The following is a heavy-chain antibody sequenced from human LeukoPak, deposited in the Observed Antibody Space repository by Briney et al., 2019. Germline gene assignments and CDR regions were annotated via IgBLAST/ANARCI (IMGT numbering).Heavy chain of an antibody. CDR1: GFTFSSYS. J-gene: IGHJ4*02. CDR3: ARIMTQQMVFDY. CDR2: ISSSSYI. V-gene: IGHV3-21*01. D-gene: IGHD6-13*01. Sequence: GGSLRLSCAASGFTFSSYSMNWVRQAPGKGLEWVSFISSSSYIYYADSVKGRFTISRDNAKNSLYLQMNSLRAEDTAVYYCARIMTQQMVFDYWGQGTLVTISS.